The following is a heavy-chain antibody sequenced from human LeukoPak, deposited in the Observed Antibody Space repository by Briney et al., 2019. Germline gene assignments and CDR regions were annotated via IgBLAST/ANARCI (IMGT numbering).Heavy chain of an antibody. CDR2: IYYSGST. D-gene: IGHD3-22*01. J-gene: IGHJ4*02. Sequence: SETLSLTCTVSGGSISSYYWSWIRQPPGKGLEWVGYIYYSGSTNYNPPLKSRVTISVDTSKNQFSLKLSSVTAADTAVYYCARAFWYYDSSGYLYYFDYWGQGTLVTVS. CDR1: GGSISSYY. V-gene: IGHV4-59*01. CDR3: ARAFWYYDSSGYLYYFDY.